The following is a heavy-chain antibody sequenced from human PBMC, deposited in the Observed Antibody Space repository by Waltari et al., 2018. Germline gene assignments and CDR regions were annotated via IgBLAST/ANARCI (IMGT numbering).Heavy chain of an antibody. J-gene: IGHJ4*02. CDR3: AKGGRAARRFEH. Sequence: EVQVAESGGGLVQPGGSLRLTCAASGLRFRPAAVRWVRQAPGKGLEWVSSISSNGNNTYYVDSVKGRFTNSRDNSKDTLYLQMNSLRVEDTAVYYCAKGGRAARRFEHWGQGTLVTASS. CDR2: ISSNGNNT. V-gene: IGHV3-23*04. D-gene: IGHD6-13*01. CDR1: GLRFRPAA.